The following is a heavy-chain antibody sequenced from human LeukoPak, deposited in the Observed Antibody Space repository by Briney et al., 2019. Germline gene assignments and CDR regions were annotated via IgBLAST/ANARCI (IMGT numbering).Heavy chain of an antibody. V-gene: IGHV1-69*13. CDR3: AREFLGPVVSHYYYYYGMDV. D-gene: IGHD5/OR15-5a*01. CDR1: GGTFSSYA. J-gene: IGHJ6*02. CDR2: IIPIFGTA. Sequence: ASVKVSCKASGGTFSSYAISWVRQAPGQGLEWMGGIIPIFGTANYAQKFQGRVTITADESTSTAYMELSSLRSEDTAVYYCAREFLGPVVSHYYYYYGMDVWGQGTTVTVSS.